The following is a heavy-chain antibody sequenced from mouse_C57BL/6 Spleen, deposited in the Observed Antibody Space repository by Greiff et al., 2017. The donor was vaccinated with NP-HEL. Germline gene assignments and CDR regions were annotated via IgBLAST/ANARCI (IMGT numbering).Heavy chain of an antibody. CDR3: ARDSSGYGDY. V-gene: IGHV1-54*01. Sequence: QVQLQQSGAELVRPGTSVKVSCKASGYAFTNYLIEWVKQRPGQGLEWIGVINPGSGGTNYNEKFKGKATLTADKSSSTAYMQLSSLTSEDSAVYFCARDSSGYGDYWGQGTTLTVSS. CDR2: INPGSGGT. J-gene: IGHJ2*01. CDR1: GYAFTNYL. D-gene: IGHD3-2*02.